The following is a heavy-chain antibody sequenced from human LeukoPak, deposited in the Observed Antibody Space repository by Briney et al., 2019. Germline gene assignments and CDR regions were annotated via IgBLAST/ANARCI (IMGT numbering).Heavy chain of an antibody. J-gene: IGHJ4*02. CDR2: ISSSVSTI. CDR3: ARVTRTKIVVDY. V-gene: IGHV3-11*01. D-gene: IGHD3-22*01. CDR1: GFTFSDYY. Sequence: PGGSLRLSCAASGFTFSDYYMSWIRQAPGKGLEWDSYISSSVSTIDYADSVKGRLTISRDNAKNSLYLQMNSLRAEDTAVYYCARVTRTKIVVDYWGQGPLVPVSS.